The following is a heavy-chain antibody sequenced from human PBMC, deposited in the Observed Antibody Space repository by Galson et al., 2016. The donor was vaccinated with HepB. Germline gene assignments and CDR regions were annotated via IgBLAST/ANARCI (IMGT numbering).Heavy chain of an antibody. CDR1: GYSFTTYF. CDR2: INPKNGAT. J-gene: IGHJ4*02. CDR3: VREAHGCSGF. V-gene: IGHV1-2*02. D-gene: IGHD6-19*01. Sequence: SVKVSCKASGYSFTTYFIYWVRQAPGQGLEWMGWINPKNGATRYAQKFEDRVTMSRDTSTATVYMELTSVTSDDTAVFYCVREAHGCSGFWGQGTLVTVSS.